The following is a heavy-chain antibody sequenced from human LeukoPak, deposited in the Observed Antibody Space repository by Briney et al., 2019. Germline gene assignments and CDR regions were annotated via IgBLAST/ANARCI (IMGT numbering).Heavy chain of an antibody. J-gene: IGHJ4*02. D-gene: IGHD4-11*01. CDR2: ISGSGGST. CDR3: AKAFGNYLSHFDY. Sequence: GGSLTLSCAASGFTFSSYAMSWVRHAPGKGLEWVSAISGSGGSTYYADSVKGRFTISRDNSKNTLYLQMNSLRAEDTAVYYCAKAFGNYLSHFDYWGQGTLVTVSS. CDR1: GFTFSSYA. V-gene: IGHV3-23*01.